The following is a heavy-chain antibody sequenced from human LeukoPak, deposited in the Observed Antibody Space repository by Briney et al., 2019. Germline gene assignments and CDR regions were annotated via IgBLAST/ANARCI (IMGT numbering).Heavy chain of an antibody. Sequence: SETLSLTCTVSGGSISSSSYYWVWIRQPPGKGLEWIGSIYYSGSTYYNPSLKSRVTISVDTSKNQFSLKLSSVTAADTAVYYCARDNKWLLVRGIDYWGQGTLVTVSS. V-gene: IGHV4-39*07. D-gene: IGHD3-22*01. CDR1: GGSISSSSYY. CDR2: IYYSGST. CDR3: ARDNKWLLVRGIDY. J-gene: IGHJ4*02.